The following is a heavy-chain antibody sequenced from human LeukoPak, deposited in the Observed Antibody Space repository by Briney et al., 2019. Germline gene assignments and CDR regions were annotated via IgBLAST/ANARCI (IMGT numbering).Heavy chain of an antibody. CDR1: GFTFSSYA. CDR2: ISYDGSNK. J-gene: IGHJ6*02. V-gene: IGHV3-30-3*01. D-gene: IGHD3-10*01. Sequence: PGGSLRLSCAASGFTFSSYAMHWVRQAPGKGLEWVAVISYDGSNKYYADSVKGRFTISRDNSKNTLYLQMNSLRAEDTAVYYCARDRGYYGSGSYWYYYYYGMDVWGQGTTVTVSS. CDR3: ARDRGYYGSGSYWYYYYYGMDV.